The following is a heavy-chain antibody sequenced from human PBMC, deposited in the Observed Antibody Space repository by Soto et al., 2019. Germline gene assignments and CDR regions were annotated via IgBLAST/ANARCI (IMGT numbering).Heavy chain of an antibody. CDR2: IRSKAYGGTT. J-gene: IGHJ4*02. V-gene: IGHV3-49*03. CDR3: TRVISSSWYFDY. D-gene: IGHD6-13*01. CDR1: GFTFGDYA. Sequence: EVQLVESGGGLVQPGRSLRLSCAASGFTFGDYAMSWFRQAPGKGLEWVGFIRSKAYGGTTEYAASVKGRFTISRDDSKSIAYLQMNSLKTEDTAVYYCTRVISSSWYFDYWGQGTLVTVSS.